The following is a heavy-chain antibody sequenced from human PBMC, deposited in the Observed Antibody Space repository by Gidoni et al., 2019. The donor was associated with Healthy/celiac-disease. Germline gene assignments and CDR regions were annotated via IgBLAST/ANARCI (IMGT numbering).Heavy chain of an antibody. Sequence: QLQLQESGPGLVKPSETLSLTCTVSGGSISSSSYYWGWIRQPPGKGLEWIGSIYYSGSTYYNPSLKSRVTISVDTSKNQFSLKLSSVTAADTAVYYCAAPSGDYDRVFQHWGQGTLVTVSS. CDR3: AAPSGDYDRVFQH. CDR1: GGSISSSSYY. J-gene: IGHJ1*01. CDR2: IYYSGST. D-gene: IGHD4-17*01. V-gene: IGHV4-39*01.